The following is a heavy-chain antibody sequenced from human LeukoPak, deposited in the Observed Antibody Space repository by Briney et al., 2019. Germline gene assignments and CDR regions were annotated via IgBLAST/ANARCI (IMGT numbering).Heavy chain of an antibody. D-gene: IGHD2-2*01. CDR1: GFTFSSYA. CDR3: ARDARGYCSSTSCYGRNYYFDY. CDR2: ISYDGSNK. Sequence: PGGSLRLSCAASGFTFSSYAMHWVRQAPGKGLEWVAVISYDGSNKYYADSVKGRFTISRDNSKNTLYLQMNSLRAEDTAVYYCARDARGYCSSTSCYGRNYYFDYWGQGTLVIVSA. J-gene: IGHJ4*02. V-gene: IGHV3-30*04.